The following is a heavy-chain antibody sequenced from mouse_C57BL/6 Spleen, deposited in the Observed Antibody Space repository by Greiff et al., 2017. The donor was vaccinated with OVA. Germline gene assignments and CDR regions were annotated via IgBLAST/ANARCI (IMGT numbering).Heavy chain of an antibody. V-gene: IGHV1-78*01. CDR1: GYTFTDHT. J-gene: IGHJ2*01. D-gene: IGHD4-1*01. CDR3: ASEELGRGYFDY. Sequence: QVQRQQSDAELVKPGASVKISCKVSGYTFTDHTIHWVKQRPEQGLEWIGYIYPRDGSTKYNEKYKGKATLTADKATSTAYMQLNSRTSEASEVYFCASEELGRGYFDYWGQGTTLTVSS. CDR2: IYPRDGST.